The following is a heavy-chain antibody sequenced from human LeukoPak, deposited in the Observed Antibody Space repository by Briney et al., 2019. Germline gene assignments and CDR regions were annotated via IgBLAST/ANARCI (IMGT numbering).Heavy chain of an antibody. CDR2: ISGSGGST. J-gene: IGHJ4*02. Sequence: GGSLRLSCAASGFTFSSYAMSWVRQSPGKGLEWVSAISGSGGSTYYADSVKGRFTISRDNSKTTLYLQMNSLRAEDTAVYYCARRRVAVAGIGGDYFDYWGQGTLVTVSS. V-gene: IGHV3-23*01. CDR3: ARRRVAVAGIGGDYFDY. D-gene: IGHD6-19*01. CDR1: GFTFSSYA.